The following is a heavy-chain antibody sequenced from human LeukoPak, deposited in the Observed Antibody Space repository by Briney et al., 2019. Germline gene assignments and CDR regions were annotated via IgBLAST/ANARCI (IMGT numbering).Heavy chain of an antibody. D-gene: IGHD5-18*01. V-gene: IGHV3-53*01. CDR3: ARGHVGYSYGFDY. CDR1: GFTVSSNY. CDR2: IFSGGTI. J-gene: IGHJ4*02. Sequence: PGGSLRLSCVASGFTVSSNYMSWVRQAPGKGLEWASVIFSGGTIYYADSVKGRFTISRDNSKNTLYLQMNSLRAEDTAVYYCARGHVGYSYGFDYWGQGTLVTVSS.